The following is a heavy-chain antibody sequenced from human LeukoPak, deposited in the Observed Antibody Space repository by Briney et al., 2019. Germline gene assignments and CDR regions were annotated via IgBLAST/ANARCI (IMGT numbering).Heavy chain of an antibody. CDR3: ASHSSGWYNHDY. D-gene: IGHD6-19*01. Sequence: TGGSLSLSCAASGFTFSSYGMSWVRQAPGKGLEWVSAISGSGGSTYYADSVKGRFTISRDNSKNTLYLQMNSLRAEDTAVYYCASHSSGWYNHDYWSQGTLVTVSS. CDR2: ISGSGGST. V-gene: IGHV3-23*01. J-gene: IGHJ4*02. CDR1: GFTFSSYG.